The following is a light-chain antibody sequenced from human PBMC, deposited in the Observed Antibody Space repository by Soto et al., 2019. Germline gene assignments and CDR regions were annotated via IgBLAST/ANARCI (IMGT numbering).Light chain of an antibody. J-gene: IGLJ1*01. CDR2: EVS. Sequence: QSALTQPPSVSGSPGQSVTISCTGTSSDVGGYNCVSWYQQHPGNAPQLLIHEVSQRPSGVPDRFSGSKSGNTASLTISGLQAEDEADYFCCSHSASYTFVFGTGIKVTVL. V-gene: IGLV2-11*01. CDR3: CSHSASYTFV. CDR1: SSDVGGYNC.